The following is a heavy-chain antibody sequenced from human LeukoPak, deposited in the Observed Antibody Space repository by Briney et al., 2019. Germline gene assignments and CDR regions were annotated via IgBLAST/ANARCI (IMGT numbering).Heavy chain of an antibody. D-gene: IGHD5-12*01. CDR1: GFTFSRYA. V-gene: IGHV3-30*01. J-gene: IGHJ4*02. CDR3: ARGKSDSSGYDYTLDY. Sequence: GGSLRLSCAASGFTFSRYAIHWVRRAPGKGLEWVALFSYDGSTKHYAGSVKGRFTVSRDDSKNTLYLQMNSLRAEDTAVYYCARGKSDSSGYDYTLDYWGQGTLVTVSS. CDR2: FSYDGSTK.